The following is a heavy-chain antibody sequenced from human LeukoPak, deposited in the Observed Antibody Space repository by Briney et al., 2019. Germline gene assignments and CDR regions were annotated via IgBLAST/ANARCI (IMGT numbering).Heavy chain of an antibody. D-gene: IGHD6-25*01. Sequence: ASVKVSCKASGYTFTGYYMHWVRQAPGQGLEWMGWINPNSGGTNYAQKFQGWVTMTRDTSISTAYMELSRLRSDDTAVYYCARGAAAALNPFDYWGQGTLVTVSS. CDR3: ARGAAAALNPFDY. CDR1: GYTFTGYY. CDR2: INPNSGGT. J-gene: IGHJ4*02. V-gene: IGHV1-2*04.